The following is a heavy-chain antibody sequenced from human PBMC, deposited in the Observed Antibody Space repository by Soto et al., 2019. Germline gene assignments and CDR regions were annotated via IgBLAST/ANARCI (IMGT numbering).Heavy chain of an antibody. V-gene: IGHV3-30-3*01. J-gene: IGHJ3*02. Sequence: QVQLVESGGGVVQPGRSLRLSCAASGFTFSSYAIHWVRQAPGKGLEWVAVISYDGSNKYYAESVKGRFTISRDNSRNTLYLEMNSLRAEDTAVYYCARDGMEWELLRAFDIWGQGTMVTVSS. D-gene: IGHD1-26*01. CDR2: ISYDGSNK. CDR3: ARDGMEWELLRAFDI. CDR1: GFTFSSYA.